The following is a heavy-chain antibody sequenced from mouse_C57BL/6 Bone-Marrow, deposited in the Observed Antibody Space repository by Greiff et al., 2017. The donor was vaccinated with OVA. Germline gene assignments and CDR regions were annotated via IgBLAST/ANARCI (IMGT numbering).Heavy chain of an antibody. V-gene: IGHV3-6*01. CDR2: ISYDGSN. D-gene: IGHD1-1*02. J-gene: IGHJ2*01. CDR1: GYSITSGYY. Sequence: VQLQQSGPGLVKPSPSLSLTCSVTGYSITSGYYWNWIRQFPGNKLEWMGYISYDGSNNYNPSLKNRISITRDTSKNQFFLKLNSVTTEDTATYYCAREGSGDFDYWGQGTTLTVSS. CDR3: AREGSGDFDY.